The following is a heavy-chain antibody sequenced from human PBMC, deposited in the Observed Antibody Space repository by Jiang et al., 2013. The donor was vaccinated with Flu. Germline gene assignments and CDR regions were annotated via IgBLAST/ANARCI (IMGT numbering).Heavy chain of an antibody. CDR3: ANKGDYGSGKNWFDP. Sequence: QLVESGAEVKKPGSSVKVSCKASGGTFSSYAISWVRQAPGQGLEWMGGIIPIFGTANYAQKFQGRVTITADESTSTAYMELSSLRSEDTAVYYCANKGDYGSGKNWFDPWGQGTLVTVSS. J-gene: IGHJ5*02. CDR1: GGTFSSYA. D-gene: IGHD3-10*01. CDR2: IIPIFGTA. V-gene: IGHV1-69*01.